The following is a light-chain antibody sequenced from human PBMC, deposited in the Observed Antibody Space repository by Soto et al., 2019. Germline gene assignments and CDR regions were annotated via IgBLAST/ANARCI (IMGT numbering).Light chain of an antibody. Sequence: DIQMTQSPSTLSASVGDRVTITCRASQSIRSWLAWYQQKPGKAPKLLIYMASSLETGVSSRFSGSESGTEFTLTISSLQPDDFATYYCQQYNSYSYTFGQGTKLEIK. J-gene: IGKJ2*01. CDR3: QQYNSYSYT. CDR1: QSIRSW. CDR2: MAS. V-gene: IGKV1-5*03.